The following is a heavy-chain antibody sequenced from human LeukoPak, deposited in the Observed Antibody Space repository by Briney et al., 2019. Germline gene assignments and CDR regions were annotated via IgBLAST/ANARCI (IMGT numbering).Heavy chain of an antibody. V-gene: IGHV3-30*02. CDR1: GFTFSSYG. CDR2: IRYDGSNK. J-gene: IGHJ4*02. Sequence: PGGSLRLSCAASGFTFSSYGMHWVRLAPGKGLEWVAFIRYDGSNKDYADSVKGRFTISRDNSKNTLYLQMNSLRAEDTAVYYCAKSSRTPNYWGQGTLVTVSS. CDR3: AKSSRTPNY. D-gene: IGHD1-14*01.